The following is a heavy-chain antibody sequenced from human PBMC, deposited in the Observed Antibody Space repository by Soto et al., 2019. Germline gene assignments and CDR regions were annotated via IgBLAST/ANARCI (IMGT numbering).Heavy chain of an antibody. J-gene: IGHJ4*02. CDR2: ISYDGSNK. D-gene: IGHD1-26*01. Sequence: GGSLRLSCAASGFTFSSYGMHWVRQAPGKGLEWVAVISYDGSNKYYADSVKGRFTISRDNSKNTLYLQMNSLRAEDTAVYYCAKVIGGSYYFDYWGQGTLVTVSS. V-gene: IGHV3-30*18. CDR1: GFTFSSYG. CDR3: AKVIGGSYYFDY.